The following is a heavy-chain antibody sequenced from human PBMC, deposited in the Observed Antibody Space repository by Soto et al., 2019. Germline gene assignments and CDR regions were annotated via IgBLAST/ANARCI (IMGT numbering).Heavy chain of an antibody. CDR3: ARDSLRRGTVGSTRGAFAY. V-gene: IGHV1-18*01. CDR1: GYTFTSYG. J-gene: IGHJ4*02. Sequence: QVQLVQSGAEVKKPGASVKVSCKASGYTFTSYGISWVRQAPGQGLERMGWTSVYIGNTNYAQKCQGRATITTDTSWSTAYMERRRLRSDDTAVFYCARDSLRRGTVGSTRGAFAYWGQGTLVTVSS. D-gene: IGHD1-26*01. CDR2: TSVYIGNT.